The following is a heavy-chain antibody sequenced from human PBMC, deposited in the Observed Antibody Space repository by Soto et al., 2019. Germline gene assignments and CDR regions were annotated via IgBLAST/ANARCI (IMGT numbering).Heavy chain of an antibody. D-gene: IGHD1-1*01. J-gene: IGHJ6*02. CDR2: IVPKLATK. V-gene: IGHV1-69*12. CDR3: ARGRDDRFGRHYLGRDV. CDR1: GGTFTSYL. Sequence: QVRLVQSGAEVKKPGSSGKVSCKGSGGTFTSYLITWVREAPGQGLEWIGGIVPKLATKNYAQKFRGRLTRTADEPKIMVYMELSNLRSEDTGVYYCARGRDDRFGRHYLGRDVWGQGTTVTVS.